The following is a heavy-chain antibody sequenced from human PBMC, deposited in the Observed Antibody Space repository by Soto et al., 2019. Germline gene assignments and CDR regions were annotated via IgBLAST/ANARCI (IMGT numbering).Heavy chain of an antibody. Sequence: VQLLESGGGLVHPGGSLRLSCAASEFTFKNYAMTWVRQAPGKGLEWVSLITGSDGRTYYADSVKGRFTISRDNSKNTLFLQMDSLRPEDTALYYCAKATYDTTVYTSSLDNWGQGTLVTVSS. J-gene: IGHJ4*02. D-gene: IGHD3-22*01. CDR1: EFTFKNYA. CDR3: AKATYDTTVYTSSLDN. CDR2: ITGSDGRT. V-gene: IGHV3-23*01.